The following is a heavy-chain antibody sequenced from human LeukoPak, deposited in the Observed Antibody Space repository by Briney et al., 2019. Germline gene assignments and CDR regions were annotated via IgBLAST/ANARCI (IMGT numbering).Heavy chain of an antibody. D-gene: IGHD3-10*01. CDR3: AREATMVRGVWFDP. J-gene: IGHJ5*02. CDR2: IYYSGST. CDR1: GGSISSGGYY. V-gene: IGHV4-31*03. Sequence: SETLSLTCTVSGGSISSGGYYWSWIRQHPGKGLEWIGYIYYSGSTYYNPSFKSRVTISVDTSKNQFSLKLSSVTAADTAVYYCAREATMVRGVWFDPWGQGTLVTVSS.